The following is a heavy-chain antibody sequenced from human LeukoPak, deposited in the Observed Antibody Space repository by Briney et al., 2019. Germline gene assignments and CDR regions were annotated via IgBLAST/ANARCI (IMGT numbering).Heavy chain of an antibody. J-gene: IGHJ6*03. CDR2: MNPNSGNT. Sequence: GASVTVSYKASGYTFTSYDINWVRQATGQGLEWMGWMNPNSGNTGYAQKFQGRVTITRNTSISTAYMELSSLRSEDTAVYYCARGQGGRKAAAAYYYCMDVWGKGTTVTISS. CDR1: GYTFTSYD. D-gene: IGHD6-13*01. V-gene: IGHV1-8*01. CDR3: ARGQGGRKAAAAYYYCMDV.